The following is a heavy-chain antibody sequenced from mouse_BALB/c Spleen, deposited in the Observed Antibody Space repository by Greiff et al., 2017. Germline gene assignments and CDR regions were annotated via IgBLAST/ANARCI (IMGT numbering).Heavy chain of an antibody. CDR1: GYTFTSYW. CDR3: ARDVGSAMDY. CDR2: INPSTGYT. V-gene: IGHV1-7*01. J-gene: IGHJ4*01. Sequence: VKLMESGAELAKPGASVKMSCKASGYTFTSYWMHWVKQRPGQGLEWIGYINPSTGYTEYNQKFKDKATLTADKSSSTAYMQLSSLTSEDSAVYYCARDVGSAMDYWGQGTSVTVSS. D-gene: IGHD3-1*01.